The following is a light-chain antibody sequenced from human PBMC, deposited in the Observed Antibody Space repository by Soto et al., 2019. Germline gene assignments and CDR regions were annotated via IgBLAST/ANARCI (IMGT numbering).Light chain of an antibody. CDR2: DTS. CDR3: FLSYSGARPVV. CDR1: TGPDTSGHW. Sequence: QAVVTQEPSLTVSPGGTVTLTCDSSTGPDTSGHWPYWLQQKPGQAPRTLIYDTSKKHSWTPARFSGSLLGGKAALTLSGAQPEDEADYYCFLSYSGARPVVFGGGTKVTVL. V-gene: IGLV7-46*01. J-gene: IGLJ2*01.